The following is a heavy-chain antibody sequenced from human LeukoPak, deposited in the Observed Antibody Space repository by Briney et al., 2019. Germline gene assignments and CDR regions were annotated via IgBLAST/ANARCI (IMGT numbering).Heavy chain of an antibody. Sequence: GGSLRLSCAASGFTFSSYAMTWVRQTPGKGLEWVSTINGSGGSTYYADSVKGRFTISRDNSKNTLYLQMNSLRAEDTAVYYCAKVRKPYCSSTSCYTSFDYWGQGTLVTVSS. V-gene: IGHV3-23*01. CDR2: INGSGGST. CDR1: GFTFSSYA. CDR3: AKVRKPYCSSTSCYTSFDY. D-gene: IGHD2-2*02. J-gene: IGHJ4*02.